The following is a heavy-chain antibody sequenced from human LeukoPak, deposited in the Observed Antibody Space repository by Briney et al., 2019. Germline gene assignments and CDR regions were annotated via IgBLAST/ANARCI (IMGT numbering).Heavy chain of an antibody. CDR3: ARVPAGYSSSSPDY. CDR1: GYTFTSYG. J-gene: IGHJ4*02. V-gene: IGHV1-18*01. CDR2: ISAYNGNT. Sequence: ASVKVSCKASGYTFTSYGISWVRQAPGQGLEWMGWISAYNGNTNYAQKLQGRVTMTTDTSTSTAYMELRSLRSDDTAVYYCARVPAGYSSSSPDYWGQGTLVTVSP. D-gene: IGHD6-6*01.